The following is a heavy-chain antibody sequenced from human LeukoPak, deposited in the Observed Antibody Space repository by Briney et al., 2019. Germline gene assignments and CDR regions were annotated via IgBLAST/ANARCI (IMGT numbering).Heavy chain of an antibody. D-gene: IGHD6-19*01. Sequence: PSQTLSLTCTVSGGSISSGDYYWSWIRQPPGKGLEWIGYIYCSGSTYYNPSLKSRVTISVDTSKNQFSLKLSSVTAADTAVYYCARSEQWLAFDYWGQGNLVTVSS. V-gene: IGHV4-30-4*01. CDR1: GGSISSGDYY. CDR3: ARSEQWLAFDY. CDR2: IYCSGST. J-gene: IGHJ4*02.